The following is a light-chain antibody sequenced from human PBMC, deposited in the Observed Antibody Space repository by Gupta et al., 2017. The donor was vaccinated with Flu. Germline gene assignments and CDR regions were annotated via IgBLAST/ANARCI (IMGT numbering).Light chain of an antibody. V-gene: IGLV1-44*01. CDR3: GAWDDSLRAL. CDR2: NND. CDR1: NSNIGSNT. J-gene: IGLJ3*02. Sequence: QRVTISCSGSNSNIGSNTVSWYQQGPGTAPKLLIYNNDWRPSGVPDRFSASKSGTSASLAISGLQPEDEAVYFCGAWDDSLRALFGGGTKLTVL.